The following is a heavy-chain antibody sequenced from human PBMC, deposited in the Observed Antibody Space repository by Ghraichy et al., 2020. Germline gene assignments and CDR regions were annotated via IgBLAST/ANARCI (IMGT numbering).Heavy chain of an antibody. D-gene: IGHD3-3*01. Sequence: ETLSLTCADSRFTFSGYWIHWVCKVPGKGMVWVSRSNEDGAIRDYADSVQDRCTVSRENAKNTLYLQMNSLRTDETSMYYCARDVCGRDDFWGQGTLVTVSS. CDR1: RFTFSGYW. CDR3: ARDVCGRDDF. J-gene: IGHJ4*02. V-gene: IGHV3-74*01. CDR2: SNEDGAIR.